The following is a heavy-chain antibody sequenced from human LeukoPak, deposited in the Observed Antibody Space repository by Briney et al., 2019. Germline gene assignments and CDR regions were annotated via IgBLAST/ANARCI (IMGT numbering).Heavy chain of an antibody. CDR3: ARALPYGSGRGYAFDI. Sequence: GASVKVSCKASGYTFTGYYMHWVRQAPGQGLEWMGWINPNSGGTNYAQKFQGRVTMTRDTSISTAYMELSRLRSDDTAVYYCARALPYGSGRGYAFDIWGQGTMVTVSS. CDR2: INPNSGGT. D-gene: IGHD3-10*01. V-gene: IGHV1-2*02. J-gene: IGHJ3*02. CDR1: GYTFTGYY.